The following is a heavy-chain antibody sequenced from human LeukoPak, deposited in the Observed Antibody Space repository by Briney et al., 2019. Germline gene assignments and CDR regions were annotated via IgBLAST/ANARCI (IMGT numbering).Heavy chain of an antibody. CDR1: GFMFSDYF. Sequence: GGSLRLSCAASGFMFSDYFMSWIRQAPGKELEWISYISSNSKYTKYADSVKGRFTISRDNAKESLYLQMNSLRAEDTAVYYCARDNGNKYYFDYWGQGTLVTVCS. D-gene: IGHD2-8*01. CDR2: ISSNSKYT. CDR3: ARDNGNKYYFDY. V-gene: IGHV3-11*05. J-gene: IGHJ4*02.